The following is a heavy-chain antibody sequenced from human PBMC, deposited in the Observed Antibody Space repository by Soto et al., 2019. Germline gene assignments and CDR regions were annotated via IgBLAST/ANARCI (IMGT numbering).Heavy chain of an antibody. J-gene: IGHJ4*02. CDR2: ISRDGCTK. CDR3: TGEVASGY. V-gene: IGHV3-30*03. D-gene: IGHD2-8*02. Sequence: QVQLVESGGGVVQPGRSLRLSCAASGFTVSSYGMHWVRQAPGKGLEWVAVISRDGCTKYYADSVKGRFTISRDNSRNTLFLEMNSLRGDDMAVYYCTGEVASGYWGQGTLVTVSS. CDR1: GFTVSSYG.